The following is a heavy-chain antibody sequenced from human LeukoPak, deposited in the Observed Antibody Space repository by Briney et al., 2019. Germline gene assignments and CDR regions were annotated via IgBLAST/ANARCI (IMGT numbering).Heavy chain of an antibody. J-gene: IGHJ6*02. V-gene: IGHV3-33*01. CDR2: IWYDGSNK. D-gene: IGHD3-9*01. CDR3: ARFEQGYYYGMDV. CDR1: GFTFSSYG. Sequence: GGSLRLSCAASGFTFSSYGMHWVRQAPGKGQEWVAVIWYDGSNKYYADSVKGRFTISRDNSKNTLYLQMNSLRAEDTAVYYCARFEQGYYYGMDVWGQGTTVTVSS.